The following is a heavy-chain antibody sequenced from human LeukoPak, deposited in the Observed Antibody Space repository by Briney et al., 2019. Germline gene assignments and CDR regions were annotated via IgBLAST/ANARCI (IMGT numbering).Heavy chain of an antibody. CDR2: IYSGGST. CDR3: ARGISQQLVPFDY. CDR1: GFTVSSNY. V-gene: IGHV3-66*02. D-gene: IGHD6-13*01. Sequence: PGGSLRLSCAASGFTVSSNYMSWVRQAPGKGLEWVSVIYSGGSTYYADSVKGRFTISRDDSKNTLYLQMNSLRAEDTAVYYCARGISQQLVPFDYWGQGTLVTVSS. J-gene: IGHJ4*02.